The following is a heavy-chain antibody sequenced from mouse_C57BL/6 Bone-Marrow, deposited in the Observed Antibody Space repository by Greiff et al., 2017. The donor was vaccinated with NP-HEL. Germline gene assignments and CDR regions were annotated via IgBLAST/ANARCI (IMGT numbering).Heavy chain of an antibody. CDR2: IDPNSGGT. V-gene: IGHV1-72*01. CDR1: GYTFTSYW. CDR3: ARYYCDSGGWYFDVGD. J-gene: IGHJ1*03. D-gene: IGHD1-1*01. Sequence: VQLQQSGADLVKPGASVKLSCKASGYTFTSYWMHWVKQRPGRGLEWIGRIDPNSGGTKFNEKFKTKATLTVDKPSSTAYMQLSSLTSEDSAVYYCARYYCDSGGWYFDVGDWGKGTTVT.